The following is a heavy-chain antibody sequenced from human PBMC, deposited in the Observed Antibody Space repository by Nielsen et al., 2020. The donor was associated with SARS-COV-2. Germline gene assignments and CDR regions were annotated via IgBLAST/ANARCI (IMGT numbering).Heavy chain of an antibody. CDR2: IIPIFGTA. CDR3: ARSAGDWFDP. Sequence: SVKVSCKASGGTFSSYAISWVRQAPGQGLEWMGGIIPIFGTANYAQKFQGRVTMTRDTSTSTVYMELSSLRSEDTAVYYCARSAGDWFDPWGQGTLVTVSS. J-gene: IGHJ5*02. D-gene: IGHD3-10*01. V-gene: IGHV1-69*05. CDR1: GGTFSSYA.